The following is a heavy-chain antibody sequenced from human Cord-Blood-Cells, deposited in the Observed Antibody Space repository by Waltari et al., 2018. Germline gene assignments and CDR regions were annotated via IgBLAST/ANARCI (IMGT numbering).Heavy chain of an antibody. V-gene: IGHV3-30-3*01. CDR3: ARITGFDY. CDR1: GFTFSSYA. Sequence: QVQLVESGGGVVQPGRSLRLSCAASGFTFSSYAMHWVRQAPGKGLEWVAVISYDGSNKYYADSVKGRFTISRDNSKNTLYLQMNSLRAEDTAVYDCARITGFDYWGQGTLVTVSS. D-gene: IGHD1-20*01. J-gene: IGHJ4*02. CDR2: ISYDGSNK.